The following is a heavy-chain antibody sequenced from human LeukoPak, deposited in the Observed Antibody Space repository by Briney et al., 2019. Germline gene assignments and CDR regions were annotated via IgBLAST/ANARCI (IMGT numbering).Heavy chain of an antibody. V-gene: IGHV1-8*03. J-gene: IGHJ4*02. D-gene: IGHD6-6*01. Sequence: ASVKVSCKASGYTFTSYDINWVRQATGQGLEWMGWMNPNSGNTGYAQKYQGRVTITRNTSISTAYMELSSLRSEDTAVYYCARGCGGSSACGYWGQGTLVTVSS. CDR3: ARGCGGSSACGY. CDR1: GYTFTSYD. CDR2: MNPNSGNT.